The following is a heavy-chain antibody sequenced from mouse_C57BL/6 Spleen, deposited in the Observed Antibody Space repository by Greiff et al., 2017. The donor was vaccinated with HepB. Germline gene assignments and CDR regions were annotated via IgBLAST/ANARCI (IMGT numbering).Heavy chain of an antibody. CDR2: ISSGSSTI. CDR1: GFTFSDYG. D-gene: IGHD2-4*01. V-gene: IGHV5-17*01. J-gene: IGHJ4*01. CDR3: ARYDYDYDEEDYYAMDH. Sequence: DVQLQESGGGLVKPGGSLKLSCAASGFTFSDYGMHWVRQAPEKGLEWVAYISSGSSTIYYADTVKGRFTISRDNAKNTLFLQMTSLRSEDTAMYYCARYDYDYDEEDYYAMDHWGQGTSVTLSS.